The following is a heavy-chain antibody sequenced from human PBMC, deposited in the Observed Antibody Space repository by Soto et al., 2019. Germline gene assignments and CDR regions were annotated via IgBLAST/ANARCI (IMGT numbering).Heavy chain of an antibody. J-gene: IGHJ4*02. Sequence: EVQLVESGGGLVKPGGSLRLSCAAYGSTFDSAWMSWVRQAPGKGLEWVGRLKGKSVGGTTDYAAPVTGRFTISSDDSKNTLYLQMNSLKIEDTAVYYCATEFGYSSGQNDNWGQGTLFTVSS. CDR3: ATEFGYSSGQNDN. V-gene: IGHV3-15*07. CDR1: GSTFDSAW. D-gene: IGHD6-19*01. CDR2: LKGKSVGGTT.